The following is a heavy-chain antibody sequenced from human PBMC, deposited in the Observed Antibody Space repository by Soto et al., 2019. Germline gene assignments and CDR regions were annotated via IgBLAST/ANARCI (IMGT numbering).Heavy chain of an antibody. J-gene: IGHJ5*02. Sequence: ASVKVSCKTSGYTFTTFGISWVRQAPGQGLEWMGWISAYNGNTNYAQKFQGSVTMTTDTSTSTAYMELRSLRSDDTAVYYCARGYCGSTSCDNWFDPWGQGTLVTVSS. CDR1: GYTFTTFG. CDR3: ARGYCGSTSCDNWFDP. V-gene: IGHV1-18*04. CDR2: ISAYNGNT. D-gene: IGHD2-2*01.